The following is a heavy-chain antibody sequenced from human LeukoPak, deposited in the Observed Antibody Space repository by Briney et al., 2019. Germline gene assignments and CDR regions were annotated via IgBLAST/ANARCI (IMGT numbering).Heavy chain of an antibody. D-gene: IGHD3-22*01. J-gene: IGHJ3*02. CDR2: ISSTSTYI. Sequence: PGGSLRLSCVASGFTFGAYTMNWVRQAPGKGLEWVSSISSTSTYIHYADSVKGRFTISRDNAKVSLYLQVNSLRAEDTAMYYCARDRRYYYDSSGYPDAFDIWGQGTMVTVSS. CDR1: GFTFGAYT. V-gene: IGHV3-21*01. CDR3: ARDRRYYYDSSGYPDAFDI.